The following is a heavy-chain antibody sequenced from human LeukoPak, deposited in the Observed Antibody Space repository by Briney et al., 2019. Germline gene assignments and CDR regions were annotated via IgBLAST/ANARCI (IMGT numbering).Heavy chain of an antibody. CDR2: ICGSVGGT. CDR1: GVTFSSYA. Sequence: GGSLRLSCAASGVTFSSYAMSWGRHAPGGGVEWGSAICGSVGGTYYADSVKGPFTTSRDNSKNTLNLQMNSLRAEDTAVYYCVRQAGVSWGQGTLVTVSS. D-gene: IGHD6-19*01. CDR3: VRQAGVS. V-gene: IGHV3-23*01. J-gene: IGHJ5*02.